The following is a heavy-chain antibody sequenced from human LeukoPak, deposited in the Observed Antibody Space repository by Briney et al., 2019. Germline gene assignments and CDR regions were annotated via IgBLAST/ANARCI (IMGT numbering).Heavy chain of an antibody. CDR1: GYTFTGYY. CDR2: INPNSGGT. CDR3: ARCHYDFWSGYYTGDFDY. Sequence: GASVKVSCKASGYTFTGYYMHWVRQAPGQGLEWMGWINPNSGGTNYAQKFQGRVTMTRDTSTSTVYMELSSLRSEDTAVYYCARCHYDFWSGYYTGDFDYWGQGTLVTVSS. J-gene: IGHJ4*02. V-gene: IGHV1-2*02. D-gene: IGHD3-3*01.